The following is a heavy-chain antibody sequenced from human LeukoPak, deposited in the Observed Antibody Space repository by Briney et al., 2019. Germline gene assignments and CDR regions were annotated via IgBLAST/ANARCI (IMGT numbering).Heavy chain of an antibody. CDR3: ARSPRYGSGSYSAYYYYYYYMDV. CDR1: GGSISSGSYY. D-gene: IGHD3-10*01. Sequence: PSETLSLTCTVSGGSISSGSYYWSWIRQPAGKGLEWIGRIYTSGSTNYNPSLKSRVTISVDTSKNQFSLKLSSVTAADTAVYYCARSPRYGSGSYSAYYYYYYYMDVWGKGTTVTISS. J-gene: IGHJ6*03. V-gene: IGHV4-61*02. CDR2: IYTSGST.